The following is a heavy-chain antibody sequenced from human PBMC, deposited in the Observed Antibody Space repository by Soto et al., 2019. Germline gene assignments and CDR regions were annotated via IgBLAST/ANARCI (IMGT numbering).Heavy chain of an antibody. V-gene: IGHV4-30-2*01. CDR2: IYHSGSA. J-gene: IGHJ6*02. Sequence: QLQLQESASGLVKPSQTLSLTCAVSGSSISSSGYSWSWIRQPPGKGLEWIGYIYHSGSAYYNPSLKSRVTLSVDSSKNQFSLKLTSVTAADTAVYYCARTIRRGPRDYYGMDVWGQGTTVTVSS. CDR1: GSSISSSGYS. CDR3: ARTIRRGPRDYYGMDV. D-gene: IGHD5-12*01.